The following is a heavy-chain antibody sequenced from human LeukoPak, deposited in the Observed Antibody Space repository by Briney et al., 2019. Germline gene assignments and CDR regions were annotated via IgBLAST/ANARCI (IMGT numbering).Heavy chain of an antibody. CDR2: ISSNGGST. CDR3: ARETGTYCSSTSCYRMAGAFDI. J-gene: IGHJ3*02. V-gene: IGHV3-64*01. CDR1: GFTFSSYA. D-gene: IGHD2-2*01. Sequence: GGSLRLSCAASGFTFSSYAMHWVRQAPGKGLEYVSAISSNGGSTYYANSVKGRFTISRDNSKNTLYLQMGSPRAEDMAVYYCARETGTYCSSTSCYRMAGAFDIWGQGTMVTVSS.